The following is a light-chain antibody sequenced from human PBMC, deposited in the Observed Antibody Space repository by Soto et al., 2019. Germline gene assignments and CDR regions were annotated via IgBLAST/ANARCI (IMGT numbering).Light chain of an antibody. Sequence: EVVLTQSPATLSVSPGERATLSCRASQTVSRSLAWYQQKPGQAPRLLIYGASTRATGIPGRFSGSGSGTDFTLTISRLEPEDFAVYYCQQYGRSPTTFGQGTKVDI. CDR2: GAS. J-gene: IGKJ1*01. V-gene: IGKV3-20*01. CDR1: QTVSRS. CDR3: QQYGRSPTT.